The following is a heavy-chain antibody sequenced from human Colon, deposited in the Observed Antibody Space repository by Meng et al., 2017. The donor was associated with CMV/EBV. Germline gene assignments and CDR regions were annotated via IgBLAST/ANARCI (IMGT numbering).Heavy chain of an antibody. D-gene: IGHD3-10*01. CDR2: ISGYNGNT. Sequence: SGYTYTTYGISWVRQAPGQGLEWMGWISGYNGNTHSNQKFQDRVTLTTDTSTSTASMELRSLRSDDTAVYFCARDSPYQFGEFSPDFWGQGTLVTVSS. V-gene: IGHV1-18*01. CDR1: GYTYTTYG. J-gene: IGHJ4*02. CDR3: ARDSPYQFGEFSPDF.